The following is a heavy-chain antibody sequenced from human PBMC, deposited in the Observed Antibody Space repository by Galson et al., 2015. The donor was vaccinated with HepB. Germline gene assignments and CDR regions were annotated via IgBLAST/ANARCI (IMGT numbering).Heavy chain of an antibody. CDR1: GYTLTELS. V-gene: IGHV1-24*01. J-gene: IGHJ4*02. D-gene: IGHD3-22*01. Sequence: SVKVSCKVSGYTLTELSMHWVRQAPGKGLEWMGGFDPEDGETIYAQKFQGRVTMTEDTSTDTAYMELSSLRSEDTAVYYCATDFGSVYYYDSKSSSHFDYWGQGTLVTVSS. CDR2: FDPEDGET. CDR3: ATDFGSVYYYDSKSSSHFDY.